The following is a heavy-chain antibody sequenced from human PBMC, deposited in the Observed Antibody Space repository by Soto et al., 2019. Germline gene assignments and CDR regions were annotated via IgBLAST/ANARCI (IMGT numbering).Heavy chain of an antibody. D-gene: IGHD3-3*01. Sequence: QVQLVESGGGVVQPGRSLRLSCAASGFTFSSYGMHWVRQAPGKGLEWVAVIWYDGSNKYYADSVKGRFTISRDNSKNTLYLQMNSLRAEDTAVYYCARGVTISGVATQGGWGQGTLVTVSS. CDR3: ARGVTISGVATQGG. J-gene: IGHJ4*02. CDR2: IWYDGSNK. CDR1: GFTFSSYG. V-gene: IGHV3-33*01.